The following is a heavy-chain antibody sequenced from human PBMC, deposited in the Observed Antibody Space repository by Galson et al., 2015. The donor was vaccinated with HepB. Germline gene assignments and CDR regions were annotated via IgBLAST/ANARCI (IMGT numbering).Heavy chain of an antibody. CDR2: ISADGNNT. CDR3: AIGVRGGCWDISCHF. V-gene: IGHV3-23*01. J-gene: IGHJ4*02. Sequence: SLRLSCAASGFTFSRYGMSWVRQAPGKGLEWVSLISADGNNTNYADSVKGRFAISRDNSKNTLYLHMNSLRAGDTAIYYCAIGVRGGCWDISCHFWGQGALVTVSS. D-gene: IGHD2-2*01. CDR1: GFTFSRYG.